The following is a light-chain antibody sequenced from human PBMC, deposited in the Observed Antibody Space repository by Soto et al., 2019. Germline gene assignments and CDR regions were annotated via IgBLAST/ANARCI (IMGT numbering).Light chain of an antibody. V-gene: IGLV2-8*01. CDR2: EVT. Sequence: QSALTQPPSASGSPGQSVAISCTGTTSDIGGYDYVSWYQQHPGKAPKLMIYEVTKRPSGVPDRFSGSKSGNTASLTVSGLQAEDEADYYCSSHGGNSPYVFGTGTQLTVL. CDR3: SSHGGNSPYV. CDR1: TSDIGGYDY. J-gene: IGLJ1*01.